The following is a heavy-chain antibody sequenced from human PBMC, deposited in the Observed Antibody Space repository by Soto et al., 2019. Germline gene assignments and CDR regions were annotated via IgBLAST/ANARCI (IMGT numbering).Heavy chain of an antibody. CDR1: GGTFSSYA. CDR2: IIPIFGTA. J-gene: IGHJ4*02. V-gene: IGHV1-69*01. CDR3: ARGGYSYGPFDY. Sequence: TCKASGGTFSSYAISWVRQAPGQGLEWMGGIIPIFGTANYAQKFQGRVTITADESTSTAYMELSSLRSEDTAVYYCARGGYSYGPFDYWGQGTLVTVSS. D-gene: IGHD5-18*01.